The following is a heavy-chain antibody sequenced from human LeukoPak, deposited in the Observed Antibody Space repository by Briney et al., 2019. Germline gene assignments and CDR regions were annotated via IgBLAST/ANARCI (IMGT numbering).Heavy chain of an antibody. CDR3: AKELGTGYWYFDL. CDR1: GFTFGSFA. CDR2: VSPSGDYT. Sequence: GGSLRLSCAASGFTFGSFATTWVRQAPGKGLDWVSTVSPSGDYTSYADSVKGRFTISRDNSKNTVYLEMNSLSAEDTAVYYCAKELGTGYWYFDLWGRGSLVTVSS. J-gene: IGHJ2*01. V-gene: IGHV3-23*01. D-gene: IGHD7-27*01.